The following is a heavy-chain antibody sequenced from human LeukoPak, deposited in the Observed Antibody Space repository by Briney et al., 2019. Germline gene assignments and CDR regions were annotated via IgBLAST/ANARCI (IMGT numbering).Heavy chain of an antibody. CDR3: ARDQEGFDY. J-gene: IGHJ4*02. V-gene: IGHV1-46*01. CDR2: IYPRDGST. Sequence: ASVKVSCKASGYTFTSNYIHWVRQAPGQGLEWMGMIYPRDGSTSYAQKFQGRVTVTRDTSTSTVHMELSGLRSGDTAVYYCARDQEGFDYWGQGTLVAVSS. CDR1: GYTFTSNY.